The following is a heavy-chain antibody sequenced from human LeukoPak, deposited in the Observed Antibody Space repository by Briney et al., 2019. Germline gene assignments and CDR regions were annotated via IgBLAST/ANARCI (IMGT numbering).Heavy chain of an antibody. CDR2: IKQDGSEK. Sequence: GGSLRLSCAASGFTFSSYWMSWVRQAPGKGLEWVANIKQDGSEKYYVDSVKGRFTISRDNSKNTLYLQMNSLRAEDTAVYYCASERYGAPGGYWGQGTLVTVSS. CDR3: ASERYGAPGGY. D-gene: IGHD4-17*01. J-gene: IGHJ4*02. CDR1: GFTFSSYW. V-gene: IGHV3-7*03.